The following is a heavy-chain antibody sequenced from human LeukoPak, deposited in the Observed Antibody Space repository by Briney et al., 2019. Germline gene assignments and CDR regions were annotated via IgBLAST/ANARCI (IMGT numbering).Heavy chain of an antibody. CDR3: ARDPNVVIVSASCFDY. V-gene: IGHV3-21*01. CDR2: ISTSSSYI. J-gene: IGHJ4*02. Sequence: KPGGSLRLSCAASGLTFSSYNMNWVRQAPGKGLEWVSSISTSSSYIYYADSVKGRFTVSRDNAKNSVYLQMNSLRAEDTAVYYCARDPNVVIVSASCFDYWGQGTLVTVSS. CDR1: GLTFSSYN. D-gene: IGHD2-15*01.